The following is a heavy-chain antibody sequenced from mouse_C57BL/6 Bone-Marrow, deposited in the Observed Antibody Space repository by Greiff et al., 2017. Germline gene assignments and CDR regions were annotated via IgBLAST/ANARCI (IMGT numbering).Heavy chain of an antibody. J-gene: IGHJ4*01. CDR2: IDPEDGET. CDR1: GFNIKDYY. V-gene: IGHV14-2*01. Sequence: EVKLMESGAELVKPGASVKLSCTASGFNIKDYYMHWVKQRTEQGLEWIGRIDPEDGETKYAPKFQGKATITADTSSNTAYLQLSSLTSEDTAVYYCATPYGYDVASYAMDYWGQGTSVTVSS. D-gene: IGHD2-2*01. CDR3: ATPYGYDVASYAMDY.